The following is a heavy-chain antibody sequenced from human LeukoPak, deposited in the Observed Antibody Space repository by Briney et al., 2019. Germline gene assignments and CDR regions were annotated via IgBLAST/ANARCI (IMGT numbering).Heavy chain of an antibody. CDR3: ARSTVRNPVWFGELLDAFDI. CDR1: GGSISSSSYY. CDR2: IYYSGST. V-gene: IGHV4-39*01. D-gene: IGHD3-10*01. Sequence: PSETLSLTCTVSGGSISSSSYYWGWIRQPPGKGLEWIGSIYYSGSTYYNPSLKSRVTISVDTSKNQFSLKLSSVTAADTAVYYCARSTVRNPVWFGELLDAFDIWGQGTLVTVSS. J-gene: IGHJ4*02.